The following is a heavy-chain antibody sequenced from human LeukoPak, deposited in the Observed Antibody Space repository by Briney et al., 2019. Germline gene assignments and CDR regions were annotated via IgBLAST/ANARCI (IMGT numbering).Heavy chain of an antibody. V-gene: IGHV3-23*01. CDR1: GFSISRYT. D-gene: IGHD3-22*01. CDR3: AKPALQYYDSSGYHPDWYFDL. CDR2: ISRNGAKT. Sequence: GGSLGLSCEGSGFSISRYTMSWVRQAPGKGLEWVSAISRNGAKTYYPDSVKGRFTLSSDNSKNALYLQLTSLSPEDTAVYYCAKPALQYYDSSGYHPDWYFDLWGRGTLVTVS. J-gene: IGHJ2*01.